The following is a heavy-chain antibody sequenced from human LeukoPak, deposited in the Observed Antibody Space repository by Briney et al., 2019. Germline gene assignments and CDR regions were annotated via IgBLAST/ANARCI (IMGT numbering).Heavy chain of an antibody. Sequence: AGSLSLSCAASGFTFSDSAMTWVRQAPGQGLEWVSLISFSGDSRYYADSVRGRFTISRDNSKDTLYLQMKSLRAEDTAIYYCARDIQLSTWGLGTMVTVSS. CDR2: ISFSGDSR. CDR1: GFTFSDSA. V-gene: IGHV3-23*01. CDR3: ARDIQLST. J-gene: IGHJ3*01. D-gene: IGHD5-24*01.